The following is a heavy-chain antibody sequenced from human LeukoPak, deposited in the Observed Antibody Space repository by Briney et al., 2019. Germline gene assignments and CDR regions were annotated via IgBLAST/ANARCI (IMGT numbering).Heavy chain of an antibody. J-gene: IGHJ3*02. CDR2: IKPSGSEK. V-gene: IGHV3-7*01. CDR1: GFTFSNYW. Sequence: GGSLRLSCEGSGFTFSNYWMTWVRPAPEKGLEWVANIKPSGSEKHYADSVEGRFTISRDNAKNSLYLQMNSLRAEDTAVYYCARDLDTYVVLTAYDTFDIWGQGTMVTVSS. CDR3: ARDLDTYVVLTAYDTFDI. D-gene: IGHD2-21*02.